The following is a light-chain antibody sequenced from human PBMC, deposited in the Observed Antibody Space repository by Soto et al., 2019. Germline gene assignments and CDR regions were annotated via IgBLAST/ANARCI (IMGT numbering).Light chain of an antibody. CDR2: LNSDGSH. CDR1: SGHSSYA. V-gene: IGLV4-69*01. Sequence: QSVLTQSPSASASLGASVKLTCTLSSGHSSYAIAWHQQQPEKGPRYLMKLNSDGSHTKGDGIPDRFSGSSFGAERYLTIPSLQSEDEADYYCQTWDTGTWVFGGGTKVTVL. CDR3: QTWDTGTWV. J-gene: IGLJ3*02.